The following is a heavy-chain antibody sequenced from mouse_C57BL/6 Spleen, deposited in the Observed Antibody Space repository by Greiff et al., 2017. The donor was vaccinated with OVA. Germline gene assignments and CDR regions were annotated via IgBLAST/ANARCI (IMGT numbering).Heavy chain of an antibody. CDR2: IYPGSGNT. V-gene: IGHV1-76*01. J-gene: IGHJ2*01. CDR1: GYTFTDYY. Sequence: VQLQQSGAELVRPGASVKLSCKASGYTFTDYYINWVKQRPGQGLEWIARIYPGSGNTYYNEKFKGKATLTAEKSSSTAYMQRSRLTSEDSAVYFCAREYYMYDADYFDYWGQGTTLTVSS. D-gene: IGHD2-14*01. CDR3: AREYYMYDADYFDY.